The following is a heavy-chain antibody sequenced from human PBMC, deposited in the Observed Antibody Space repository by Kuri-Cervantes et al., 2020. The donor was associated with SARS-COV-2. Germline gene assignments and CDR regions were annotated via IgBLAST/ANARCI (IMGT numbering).Heavy chain of an antibody. CDR3: ARDLYDSSGYYSPHVFDY. Sequence: GGSLRLSSAASGFTFSSYAMSWVRQAPGKGLEWVSAISGSGGSIYYADSVKGRFTISRDKAKNPLYLQMNSLRAEDTAVYYCARDLYDSSGYYSPHVFDYWGQGTLVTVSS. D-gene: IGHD3-22*01. CDR2: ISGSGGSI. V-gene: IGHV3-23*01. CDR1: GFTFSSYA. J-gene: IGHJ4*02.